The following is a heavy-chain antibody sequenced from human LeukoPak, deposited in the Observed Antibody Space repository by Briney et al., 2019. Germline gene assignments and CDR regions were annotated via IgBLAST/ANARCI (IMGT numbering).Heavy chain of an antibody. D-gene: IGHD1-26*01. CDR2: ISGFSSTI. V-gene: IGHV3-48*02. J-gene: IGHJ4*02. CDR1: GFTFSMYS. CDR3: ARDLSGSYPFDY. Sequence: GGSLRLSCAASGFTFSMYSVNWVRQAPGKGLEWVSHISGFSSTIHYNDSVKGRLTISRDNAKNSLYLQMNSLREEDTAVYYCARDLSGSYPFDYWGQGTLVTVSS.